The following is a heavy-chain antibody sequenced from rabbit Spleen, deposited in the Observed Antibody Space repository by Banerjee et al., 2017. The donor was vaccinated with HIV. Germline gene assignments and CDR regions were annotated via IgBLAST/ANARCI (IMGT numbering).Heavy chain of an antibody. CDR2: IDVGSSGST. Sequence: QSLEESGGDLVKPGASLTLTCTASGVSFSGRDYMCWFRQAPGKGLEWIACIDVGSSGSTNYATWAKGRFTCSKTSSTTVTLQMTSLTVADTATYFCARDLAGVIGWNFNLWGQGTLVTVS. CDR1: GVSFSGRDY. D-gene: IGHD4-1*01. J-gene: IGHJ4*01. V-gene: IGHV1S40*01. CDR3: ARDLAGVIGWNFNL.